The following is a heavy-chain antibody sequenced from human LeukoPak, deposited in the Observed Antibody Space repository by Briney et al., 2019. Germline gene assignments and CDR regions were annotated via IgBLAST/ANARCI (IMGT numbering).Heavy chain of an antibody. J-gene: IGHJ4*02. CDR1: GGSISSSSYY. Sequence: PSETLSLTCTVSGGSISSSSYYWGWIRQPPGKGLEWIGSIYYSGSTYYNPSLKSRVTISVDTSKNQFSLKLSSVTAADTAVYYCARAVCGTSCYSDYWGQGTLVTVSS. V-gene: IGHV4-39*07. CDR2: IYYSGST. D-gene: IGHD2-2*01. CDR3: ARAVCGTSCYSDY.